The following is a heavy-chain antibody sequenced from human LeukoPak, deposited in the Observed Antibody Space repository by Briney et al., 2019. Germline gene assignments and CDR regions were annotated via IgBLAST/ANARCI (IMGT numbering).Heavy chain of an antibody. Sequence: ASVTVSCTASGYTFTGYYMHWVRQAPGQGLEWMGWIKPNNGGTNYAQKFQGRVTMTRDTSISTAYMELSRLRSDHTAVYYCARARGDIVVVPAAIWFDPWGQGTLVTVSS. V-gene: IGHV1-2*02. CDR1: GYTFTGYY. D-gene: IGHD2-2*01. CDR3: ARARGDIVVVPAAIWFDP. CDR2: IKPNNGGT. J-gene: IGHJ5*02.